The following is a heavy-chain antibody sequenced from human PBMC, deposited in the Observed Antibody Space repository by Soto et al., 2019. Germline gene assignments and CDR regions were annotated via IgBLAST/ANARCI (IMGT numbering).Heavy chain of an antibody. CDR1: GYTFITQS. CDR2: IATANGNT. V-gene: IGHV1-3*04. D-gene: IGHD6-13*01. CDR3: ARDGGTLGYGVSSRVDP. J-gene: IGHJ5*02. Sequence: QVQLVQSGAEVKKPGASVKVSCKASGYTFITQSMHWVRQAPGQRLEGMGWIATANGNTRYSQKFQDRVTITRDTPATTGDLHLHNRTSEDTAIDDGARDGGTLGYGVSSRVDPWGPGTLGTVSS.